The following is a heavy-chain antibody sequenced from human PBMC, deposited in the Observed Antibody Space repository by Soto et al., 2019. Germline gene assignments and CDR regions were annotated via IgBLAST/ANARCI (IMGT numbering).Heavy chain of an antibody. CDR3: AKNGQPPYYYYGLDV. V-gene: IGHV1-18*01. CDR2: ISGYNGDT. Sequence: QGHLVQSEAEVKKSGASVKVSCKASGYTFTRYGISWVRQAPGQGLEWMGWISGYNGDTNYAQKFQGRVSMTIDTSTTTAYMALMSLTSDDTAVYYCAKNGQPPYYYYGLDVWGQGTKVTVSS. CDR1: GYTFTRYG. J-gene: IGHJ6*02. D-gene: IGHD2-8*01.